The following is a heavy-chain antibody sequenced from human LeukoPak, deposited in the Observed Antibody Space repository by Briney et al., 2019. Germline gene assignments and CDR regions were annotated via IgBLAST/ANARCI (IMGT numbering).Heavy chain of an antibody. Sequence: SETLSLTCTVSGGSISRYYWSWIRQPPGEGLEWIGEINHSGSTNYNPSLKSRVTISVDTSKNQFSLKLSSVTAADTAVYYCARAGYSYGYGYYYMDVWGKGPRSPSP. CDR1: GGSISRYY. J-gene: IGHJ6*03. D-gene: IGHD5-18*01. CDR2: INHSGST. CDR3: ARAGYSYGYGYYYMDV. V-gene: IGHV4-34*01.